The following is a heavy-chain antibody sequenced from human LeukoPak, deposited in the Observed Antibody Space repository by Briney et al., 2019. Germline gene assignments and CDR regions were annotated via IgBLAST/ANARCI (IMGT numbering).Heavy chain of an antibody. CDR2: ISAYNGNT. D-gene: IGHD1-26*01. Sequence: ASVKVSCKASGYTFTSYGISWVRQAPGQGLEWMGWISAYNGNTNYAQKLQGRVTMTTDTSTSTAYMELRSLRSDDTAVYYCAXXXXSVGATLPSDYWGQGTLVTVSS. CDR1: GYTFTSYG. J-gene: IGHJ4*02. CDR3: AXXXXSVGATLPSDY. V-gene: IGHV1-18*01.